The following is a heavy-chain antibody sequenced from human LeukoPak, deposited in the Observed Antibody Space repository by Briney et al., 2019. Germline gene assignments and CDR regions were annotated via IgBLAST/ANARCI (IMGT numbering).Heavy chain of an antibody. V-gene: IGHV7-4-1*02. D-gene: IGHD6-13*01. CDR1: GYTFTSYA. CDR3: ARTSSSWYPAYWFDP. Sequence: GPSVKVSCKASGYTFTSYAMNWVRQAPGQGLEWMGWINTNTGNPTYAQGFTGRFVFSLDTSVSTAYLQISSLKAEDTAVYYCARTSSSWYPAYWFDPWGQGTLVTVSS. J-gene: IGHJ5*02. CDR2: INTNTGNP.